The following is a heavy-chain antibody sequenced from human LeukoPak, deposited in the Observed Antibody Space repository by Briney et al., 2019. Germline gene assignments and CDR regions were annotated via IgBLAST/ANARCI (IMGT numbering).Heavy chain of an antibody. CDR1: GGSFSGYY. V-gene: IGHV4-34*01. CDR3: ASSLEYYYGSGSGGEPFDY. CDR2: INHRVRT. Sequence: SDPLSLTCAVWGGSFSGYYWSGMREPPGKGLECLGEINHRVRTNHNPSLKSRVTITVVTAKVQFSVKPGSVTGADTAVYYGASSLEYYYGSGSGGEPFDYLGQGTLVSVP. D-gene: IGHD3-10*01. J-gene: IGHJ4*02.